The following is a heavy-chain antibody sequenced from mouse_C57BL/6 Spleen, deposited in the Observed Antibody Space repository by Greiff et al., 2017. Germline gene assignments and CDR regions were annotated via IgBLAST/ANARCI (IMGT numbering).Heavy chain of an antibody. Sequence: QVQLQQPGAELVRPGSSVKLSCKASGYTFTSYWMHWVKQRPIQGLEWIGNIDPSDSETHYNQKFKDKATLTVDKSSSTAYMQLSSLTSEDSAVYYCARPSYYSNYNAMDYWGQGTSVTVSS. V-gene: IGHV1-52*01. CDR3: ARPSYYSNYNAMDY. CDR1: GYTFTSYW. CDR2: IDPSDSET. J-gene: IGHJ4*01. D-gene: IGHD2-5*01.